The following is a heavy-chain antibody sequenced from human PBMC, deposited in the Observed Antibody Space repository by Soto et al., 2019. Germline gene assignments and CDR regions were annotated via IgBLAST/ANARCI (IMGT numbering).Heavy chain of an antibody. D-gene: IGHD1-1*01. V-gene: IGHV3-23*01. CDR2: IRVSGGTT. CDR3: AKDLQPRGVPKFSWDAATTRPHQSVMDV. Sequence: GPRIPSNSAAWVTCGIHGIHRIRTAQRKGVGWVSEIRVSGGTTYYADSVRGRFTISRDNSRNTLYLQMNRLRSDDTALYYCAKDLQPRGVPKFSWDAATTRPHQSVMDVWGLGTTV. CDR1: WVTCGIHG. J-gene: IGHJ6*02.